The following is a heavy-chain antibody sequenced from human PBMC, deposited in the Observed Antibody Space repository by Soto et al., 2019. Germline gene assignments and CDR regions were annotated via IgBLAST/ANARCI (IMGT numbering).Heavy chain of an antibody. CDR2: ISYDGSNK. V-gene: IGHV3-30*18. CDR1: GFTFSSYG. D-gene: IGHD5-18*01. J-gene: IGHJ6*02. CDR3: AKTWEDTAMARRDYYYGMDV. Sequence: SLRLSCASSGFTFSSYGMHWVRQAPGKGLEWVAVISYDGSNKYYADSVKGRFTISRDNSKNTLYLQMNSLRAEDTAVYYCAKTWEDTAMARRDYYYGMDVWGQGTTVTVSS.